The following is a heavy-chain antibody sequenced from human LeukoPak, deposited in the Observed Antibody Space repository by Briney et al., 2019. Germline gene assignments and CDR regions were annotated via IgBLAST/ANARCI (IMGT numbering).Heavy chain of an antibody. Sequence: AESLLISFQGSGYSFASYWISWVRQMPGKGLEWMGRIDPSDSYTNYSPSFQGHVTISADKSISTAYLQWSSLKASDTAMYYCARLYDSSGYYLDYWGQGTLVTVSS. CDR1: GYSFASYW. D-gene: IGHD3-22*01. CDR3: ARLYDSSGYYLDY. V-gene: IGHV5-10-1*01. CDR2: IDPSDSYT. J-gene: IGHJ4*02.